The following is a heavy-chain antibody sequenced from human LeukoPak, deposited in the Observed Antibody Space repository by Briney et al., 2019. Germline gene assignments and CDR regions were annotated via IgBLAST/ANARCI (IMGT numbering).Heavy chain of an antibody. V-gene: IGHV6-1*01. J-gene: IGHJ4*02. CDR3: ARGGPWDLPVGKFDY. D-gene: IGHD1-26*01. CDR1: GDSVSSNSAA. CDR2: TYYKSKWFK. Sequence: SQTLSLTCAISGDSVSSNSAAWNWIRQSPSRGLEWLGRTYYKSKWFKDYAGSVNSRITINPDTSKNKFSLQLNSVTPEDTAVYYCARGGPWDLPVGKFDYWGQGTLVTVSS.